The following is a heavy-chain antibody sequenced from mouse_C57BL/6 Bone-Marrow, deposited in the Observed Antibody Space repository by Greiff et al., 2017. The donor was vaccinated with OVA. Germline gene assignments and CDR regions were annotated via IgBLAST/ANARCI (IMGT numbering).Heavy chain of an antibody. CDR2: INPGSGGT. D-gene: IGHD1-1*01. CDR3: AGEGYYGHYFDY. V-gene: IGHV1-54*01. CDR1: GYAFTNYL. J-gene: IGHJ2*01. Sequence: VQLQQSGAELVRPGTSVKVSCKASGYAFTNYLIEWVKQRPGQGLEWIGVINPGSGGTNYTEKFKGKATLTADKSSRTAYMQLSSLTSEDSAVYDCAGEGYYGHYFDYWGQGTTLTVSS.